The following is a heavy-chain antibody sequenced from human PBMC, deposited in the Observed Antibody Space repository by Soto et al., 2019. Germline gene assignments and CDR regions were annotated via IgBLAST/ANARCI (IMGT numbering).Heavy chain of an antibody. CDR1: GGTFSSYA. D-gene: IGHD5-12*01. V-gene: IGHV1-69*13. Sequence: SVKVSCKASGGTFSSYAISWVRQAPGQGLEWMGGIIPIFGTANYAQKFQGRVTIAADESTSTAYMELSSLRSEDTAVYYCARDRAPVEMATIYYFDYWGQGTLVTVSS. CDR2: IIPIFGTA. CDR3: ARDRAPVEMATIYYFDY. J-gene: IGHJ4*02.